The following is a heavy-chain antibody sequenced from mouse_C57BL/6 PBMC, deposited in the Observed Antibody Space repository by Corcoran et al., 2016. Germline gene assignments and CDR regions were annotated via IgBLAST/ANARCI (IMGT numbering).Heavy chain of an antibody. CDR3: VWITTVVAFDY. V-gene: IGHV9-3*01. J-gene: IGHJ2*01. CDR1: GYTFTSYG. D-gene: IGHD1-1*01. Sequence: QIQLVQSGPELKKPGETVKISCKASGYTFTSYGMSWVKQAPGKGLKWMGWINTYSGVPTYADDFKGRFAFSLETSASTAYLQINNLKNEDTATYFCVWITTVVAFDYWGQGTTLTVSS. CDR2: INTYSGVP.